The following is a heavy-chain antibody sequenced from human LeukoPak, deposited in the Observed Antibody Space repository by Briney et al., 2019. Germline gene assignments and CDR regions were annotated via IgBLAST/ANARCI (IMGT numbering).Heavy chain of an antibody. CDR1: GFTFSSYS. Sequence: PGGSLRLSCAASGFTFSSYSMNWVRQAPGKGLEWVSSISSSSSYIYYADSVKGRFTISRDNAKNTLYLQMNSLRAEDTAVYYCAKIPTYYDILTGYSTPYYFDYWGQGTLVTVSS. J-gene: IGHJ4*02. CDR2: ISSSSSYI. D-gene: IGHD3-9*01. V-gene: IGHV3-21*04. CDR3: AKIPTYYDILTGYSTPYYFDY.